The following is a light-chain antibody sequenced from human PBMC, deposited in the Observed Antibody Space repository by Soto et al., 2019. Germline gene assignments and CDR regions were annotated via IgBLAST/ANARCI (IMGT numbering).Light chain of an antibody. V-gene: IGKV3-20*01. J-gene: IGKJ4*01. Sequence: EIVLTQSPGTLSLSPGERATLSCRASQSVSSSYLAWYQQKPGQAPRLLIYGASSRATGIPDRFSGSGSGTDFTLTISRLEPEDFAVYYCQQYGSSPPELTFGVGTKVEIK. CDR1: QSVSSSY. CDR2: GAS. CDR3: QQYGSSPPELT.